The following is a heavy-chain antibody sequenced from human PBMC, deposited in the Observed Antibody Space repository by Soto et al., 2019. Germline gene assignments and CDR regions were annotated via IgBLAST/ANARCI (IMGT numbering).Heavy chain of an antibody. CDR3: MKVRDY. J-gene: IGHJ4*02. CDR1: GFMFSDYA. V-gene: IGHV3-23*04. CDR2: IGKSGSDR. Sequence: EVKLVESGGGLVQPGGSVRISCKVSGFMFSDYAMTWVRQAPGKGLEWVSSIGKSGSDRDYADSVKGRFTISRDNSENTVYLQMDSLKVEDTALYFCMKVRDYWGQGTQVTVS.